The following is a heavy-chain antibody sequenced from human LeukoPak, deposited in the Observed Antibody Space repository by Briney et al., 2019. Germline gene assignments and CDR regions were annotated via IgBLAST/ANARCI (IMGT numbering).Heavy chain of an antibody. Sequence: GGSLRPSCAAPGITFSSYGMHWVRQAPGKGLEWVAVIWYDGSNKYYADSVKGRFTISRDNSKNTLYLQMNSLRAEDTAVYYCAKDRSGGDYDAFDIWGQGTMVTVSS. CDR1: GITFSSYG. J-gene: IGHJ3*02. V-gene: IGHV3-33*06. CDR2: IWYDGSNK. D-gene: IGHD2-21*02. CDR3: AKDRSGGDYDAFDI.